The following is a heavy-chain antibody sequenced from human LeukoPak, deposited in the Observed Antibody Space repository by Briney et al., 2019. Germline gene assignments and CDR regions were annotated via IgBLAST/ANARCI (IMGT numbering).Heavy chain of an antibody. J-gene: IGHJ6*02. CDR1: GGSISAYY. D-gene: IGHD3-3*01. CDR3: AGHVYYDFWSGYALDYYYGMDV. CDR2: IDTSGST. V-gene: IGHV4-4*07. Sequence: SETLSLTCAVSGGSISAYYWNWIRQPAGKGLEWIGRIDTSGSTKYNPSLKSRVTISVDTSKNQFSLKLSSVTAADTAVYYCAGHVYYDFWSGYALDYYYGMDVWGQGTTVTVSS.